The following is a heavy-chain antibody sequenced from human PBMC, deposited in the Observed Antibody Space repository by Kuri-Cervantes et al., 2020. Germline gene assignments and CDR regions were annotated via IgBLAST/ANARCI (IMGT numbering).Heavy chain of an antibody. CDR2: IYYSGGT. Sequence: SQTPSLTRAVSVGSISVYYWSCIRQTPGKGLERSGDIYYSGGTNYNPPLKSRVTISVDTSKNHFSLKLSSVTAADTAVYYSARDGDMSSSWTFKVNEPFDIWGQGTTVTVSS. D-gene: IGHD6-13*01. J-gene: IGHJ3*02. V-gene: IGHV4-59*01. CDR1: VGSISVYY. CDR3: ARDGDMSSSWTFKVNEPFDI.